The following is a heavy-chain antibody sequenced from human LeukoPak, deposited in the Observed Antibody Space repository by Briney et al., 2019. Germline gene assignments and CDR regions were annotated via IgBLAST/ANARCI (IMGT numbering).Heavy chain of an antibody. CDR3: AGGRXXXWSGYXXXX. J-gene: IGHJ4*02. CDR2: INHSGST. V-gene: IGHV4-34*01. Sequence: SETLSLTCAVYGGSFSGYYWSWIRQPPGKGREWIGEINHSGSTNYNPSLKSRVTISVDTSKNQFSRKLRAVTAADRAGDYCAGGRXXXWSGYXXXXWGQGXLXTVX. CDR1: GGSFSGYY. D-gene: IGHD3-3*02.